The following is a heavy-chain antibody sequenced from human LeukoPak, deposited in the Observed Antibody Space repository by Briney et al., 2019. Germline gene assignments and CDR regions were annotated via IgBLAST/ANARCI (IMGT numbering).Heavy chain of an antibody. J-gene: IGHJ5*02. D-gene: IGHD6-19*01. CDR2: ISAYNGNT. Sequence: ISWVRQAPGQGREWMGWISAYNGNTNYAQKLQGRVTMTTDTSTSTAYMELRSLRSDDTAVYYCARGTVAVAGTPTLNWFDPWGQGTLVTVSS. V-gene: IGHV1-18*01. CDR3: ARGTVAVAGTPTLNWFDP.